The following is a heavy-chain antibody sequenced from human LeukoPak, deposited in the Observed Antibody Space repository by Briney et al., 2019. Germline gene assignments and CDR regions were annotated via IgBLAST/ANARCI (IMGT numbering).Heavy chain of an antibody. V-gene: IGHV4-59*01. CDR3: ARERGSGYYYDSSGYYYVFDY. J-gene: IGHJ4*02. CDR2: IYYSGST. Sequence: PSETLSLTCTVSGGSISSYYWSWIRQPPGKGLEWVGYIYYSGSTNYNPSLKSRFTISLDTAKNQFSLRLSSVTAAETAVYSCARERGSGYYYDSSGYYYVFDYWGQGTLVSVSS. CDR1: GGSISSYY. D-gene: IGHD3-22*01.